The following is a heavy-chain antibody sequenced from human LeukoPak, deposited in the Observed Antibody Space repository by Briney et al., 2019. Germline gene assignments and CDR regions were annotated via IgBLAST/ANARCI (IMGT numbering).Heavy chain of an antibody. D-gene: IGHD6-13*01. J-gene: IGHJ4*02. CDR1: GGSISSYY. V-gene: IGHV4-59*01. Sequence: SETLSLTCTVSGGSISSYYWSWIRQPPGKGLEWIGYIYYSGSTNYNPSLKSRVTISVDTSKNQFSLKLSSVTAADTAVYYCARVGRIAAAVSFDYWGQGTLVTVSS. CDR3: ARVGRIAAAVSFDY. CDR2: IYYSGST.